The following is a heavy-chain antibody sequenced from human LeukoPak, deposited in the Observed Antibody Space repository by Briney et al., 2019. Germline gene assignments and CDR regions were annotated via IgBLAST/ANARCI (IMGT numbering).Heavy chain of an antibody. CDR2: ISAYNGNT. CDR3: ARVPYYYDSSGYYFDY. D-gene: IGHD3-22*01. J-gene: IGHJ4*02. V-gene: IGHV1-18*01. CDR1: GYTFTSYG. Sequence: GASVKVSCKASGYTFTSYGISWVRQAPGQGLEWIGWISAYNGNTNYAQKLQGRVTMTTDTSTSTAYMELRSLRSDDTAVYYCARVPYYYDSSGYYFDYWGQGTLVTVSS.